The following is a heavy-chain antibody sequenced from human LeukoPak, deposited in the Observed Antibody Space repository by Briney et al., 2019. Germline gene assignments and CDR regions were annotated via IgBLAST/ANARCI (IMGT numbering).Heavy chain of an antibody. CDR2: INHSGST. CDR1: GASITNYY. Sequence: SETLSLTCTVSGASITNYYWSWIRQPPGKGLEWIGEINHSGSTNYNPSLKSRVTISVDTSKNQFSLKLSSVTAADTAVYYCARLPRLVHAFDIWGQGTKVTVSS. V-gene: IGHV4-34*01. CDR3: ARLPRLVHAFDI. J-gene: IGHJ3*02.